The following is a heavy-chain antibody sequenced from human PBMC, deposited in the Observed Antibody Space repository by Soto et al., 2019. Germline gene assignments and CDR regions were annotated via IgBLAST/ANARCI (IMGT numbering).Heavy chain of an antibody. J-gene: IGHJ6*02. Sequence: GESLKISYKGSGYSFTSYWIGWVSQMPGKGLEWMGIIYPGDSDTRYSPSFQGQVTISADKSISTAYLQWSSLKATDTAMYYCARHGDYIPPPLPGMDVWGQGTTVPVSS. CDR3: ARHGDYIPPPLPGMDV. CDR1: GYSFTSYW. CDR2: IYPGDSDT. V-gene: IGHV5-51*01. D-gene: IGHD3-16*01.